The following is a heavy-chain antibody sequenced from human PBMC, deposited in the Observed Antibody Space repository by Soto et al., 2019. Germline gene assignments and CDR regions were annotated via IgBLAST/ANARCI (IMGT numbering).Heavy chain of an antibody. CDR3: GRDIFPSIVLISPAAGGMDV. V-gene: IGHV1-3*01. D-gene: IGHD2-8*01. Sequence: GASVKVSCKASGYTFTNYVMHWVRQAPGQRLEWMGRINAGNGNTKYSQKFQGRVTITRDTSASTAYMELSRLRSEDTAVYYCGRDIFPSIVLISPAAGGMDVWGQGTTVTVS. CDR1: GYTFTNYV. J-gene: IGHJ6*02. CDR2: INAGNGNT.